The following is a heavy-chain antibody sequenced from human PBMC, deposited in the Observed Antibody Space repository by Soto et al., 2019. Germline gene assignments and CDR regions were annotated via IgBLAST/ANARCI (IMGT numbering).Heavy chain of an antibody. J-gene: IGHJ6*03. V-gene: IGHV3-66*01. D-gene: IGHD2-2*01. CDR1: GFTVNSNF. CDR3: ARSRGDCSSLNCYRLYYYMDV. Sequence: EVQLVESGGGLVQPGGGSLRLSCAASGFTVNSNFMSWVRQAPGKGLEWVSVIYSGGSTYYADSVKGRFTISRDNSKNTRYLQMNSLRGEDTAVYYCARSRGDCSSLNCYRLYYYMDVWCKGTTVTVSS. CDR2: IYSGGST.